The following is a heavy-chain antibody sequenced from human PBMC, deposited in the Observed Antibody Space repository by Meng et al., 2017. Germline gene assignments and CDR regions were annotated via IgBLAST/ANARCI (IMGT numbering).Heavy chain of an antibody. V-gene: IGHV4-4*07. J-gene: IGHJ3*02. CDR3: ARDVGYAVPAATDAFDI. D-gene: IGHD2-2*01. CDR2: IYTSGST. CDR1: GGSISSYY. Sequence: GSLRLSCTVSGGSISSYYWSWIRQPAGKGLEWIGRIYTSGSTNYNPSLKGRVTMSVDTSKNQFSLKLSSVTAADTAVYYCARDVGYAVPAATDAFDIWGQGTMVTVSS.